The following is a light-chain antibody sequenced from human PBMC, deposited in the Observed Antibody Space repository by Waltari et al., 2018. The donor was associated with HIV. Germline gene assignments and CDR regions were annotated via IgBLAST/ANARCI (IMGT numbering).Light chain of an antibody. CDR1: QGITSW. CDR3: QQANSFPLT. V-gene: IGKV1D-12*01. J-gene: IGKJ4*01. CDR2: AAS. Sequence: DIQITQSPSSVSASVGTRVTITCRASQGITSWLAWHQQKPGKAPKLLIYAASSLQSGVPSRFRGSGSGTDFTLTISSLQPEDFATYYCQQANSFPLTFGGGTKVEIK.